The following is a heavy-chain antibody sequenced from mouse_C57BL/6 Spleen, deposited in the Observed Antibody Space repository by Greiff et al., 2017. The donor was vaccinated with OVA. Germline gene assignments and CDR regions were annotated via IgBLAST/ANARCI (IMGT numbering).Heavy chain of an antibody. CDR2: ISDGGSYT. CDR1: GFTFSSYA. CDR3: ARDRGGTRYFDV. J-gene: IGHJ1*03. D-gene: IGHD3-3*01. Sequence: EVKLVESGGGLVKPGGSLKLSCAASGFTFSSYAMSWVRQTPEKRLEWVATISDGGSYTYYPDNVKGRFTISRDNAKNNLYLQMSHLKSEDTAMYDCARDRGGTRYFDVWGTGTTVTVSS. V-gene: IGHV5-4*01.